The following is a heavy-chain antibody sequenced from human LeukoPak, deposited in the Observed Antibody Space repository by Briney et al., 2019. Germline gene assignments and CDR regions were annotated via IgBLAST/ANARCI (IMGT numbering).Heavy chain of an antibody. Sequence: PGGSLRLSCAASGFTFSNYAMTWVRQAPGKGLEWVSVISGGRSNTDYADSVKGRFTISRDNSKNTLSLQMNSLRAEDTAVYYCAREHNGDYVDYWGQGTLVTVAS. CDR2: ISGGRSNT. J-gene: IGHJ4*02. D-gene: IGHD4-17*01. V-gene: IGHV3-23*01. CDR1: GFTFSNYA. CDR3: AREHNGDYVDY.